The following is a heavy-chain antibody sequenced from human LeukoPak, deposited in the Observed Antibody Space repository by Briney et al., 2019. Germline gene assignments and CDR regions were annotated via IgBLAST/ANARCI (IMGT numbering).Heavy chain of an antibody. Sequence: GGSLRLSCAASGFTFSSYGISWLRQAPGKGLEWLSHITGSGEISHYADSVQGRFTISRDNAKNSLYLQMNSLRAEDTAVYYCARENAVATGAFDYWGRGTLVTVSS. CDR2: ITGSGEIS. CDR3: ARENAVATGAFDY. J-gene: IGHJ4*02. D-gene: IGHD5-12*01. V-gene: IGHV3-48*01. CDR1: GFTFSSYG.